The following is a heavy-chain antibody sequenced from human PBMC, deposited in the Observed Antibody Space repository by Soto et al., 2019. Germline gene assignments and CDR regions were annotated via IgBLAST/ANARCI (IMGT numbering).Heavy chain of an antibody. Sequence: QVQLVQSGAEVKKPGASVKVSCKASGYTFTSYGISWVRQAPGQGLEWMGWISAYNGNTNYAHKIQGRVTMTTDTSTSTAYMELRSLRSEDTAVYYCARVGPAVVTPRYNWFAPWGQGTLVTVSS. D-gene: IGHD2-21*02. CDR1: GYTFTSYG. CDR2: ISAYNGNT. J-gene: IGHJ5*02. CDR3: ARVGPAVVTPRYNWFAP. V-gene: IGHV1-18*01.